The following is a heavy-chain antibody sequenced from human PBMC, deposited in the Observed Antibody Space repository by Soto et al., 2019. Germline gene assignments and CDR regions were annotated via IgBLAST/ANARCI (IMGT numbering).Heavy chain of an antibody. CDR1: GFRFDDAH. V-gene: IGHV3-7*03. J-gene: IGHJ4*02. CDR2: INYDASEK. D-gene: IGHD5-12*01. Sequence: EVQLVESGGGLVQPGGSLRLSCATSGFRFDDAHMTWVRLAPGEGLEWVANINYDASEKEYADSVKGRFTISRDNTERSVFLQMNSLRDEDTAVYYCAWGKGWLRFTTPSHWGQGTLVTVSS. CDR3: AWGKGWLRFTTPSH.